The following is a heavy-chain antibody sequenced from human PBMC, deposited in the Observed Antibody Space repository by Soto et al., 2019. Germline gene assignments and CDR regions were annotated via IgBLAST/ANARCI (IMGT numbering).Heavy chain of an antibody. Sequence: GGSLRLSCSATGFTFSSYGMHWVRQAPGKGLEWVAVIWYDGSNKYYADSVKGRFTISRDNSKNTLYLQMNSLRAEDTAVYYCARGPRIVDIVATIYFDYWGQGTLVTVSS. J-gene: IGHJ4*02. CDR3: ARGPRIVDIVATIYFDY. V-gene: IGHV3-33*01. CDR1: GFTFSSYG. CDR2: IWYDGSNK. D-gene: IGHD5-12*01.